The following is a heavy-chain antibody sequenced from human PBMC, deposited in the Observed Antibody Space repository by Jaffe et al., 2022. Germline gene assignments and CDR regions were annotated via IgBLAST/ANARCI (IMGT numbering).Heavy chain of an antibody. CDR2: IYTSGST. J-gene: IGHJ3*02. Sequence: QVQLQESGPGLVKPSQTLSLTCTVSGGSISSGSYYWSWIRQPAGKGLEWIGRIYTSGSTNYNPSLKSRVTISVDTSKNQFSLKLSSVTAADTAVYYCARDPQEDTMIVVVTQPGGFDIWGQGTMVTVSS. CDR3: ARDPQEDTMIVVVTQPGGFDI. V-gene: IGHV4-61*02. CDR1: GGSISSGSYY. D-gene: IGHD3-22*01.